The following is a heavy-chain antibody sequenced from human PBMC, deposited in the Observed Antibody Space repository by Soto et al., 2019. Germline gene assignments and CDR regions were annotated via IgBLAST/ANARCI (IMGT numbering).Heavy chain of an antibody. CDR2: IYWNDDQ. J-gene: IGHJ4*02. V-gene: IGHV2-5*01. CDR1: GFSLTTRGVG. D-gene: IGHD3-10*01. Sequence: QITLKESGPPLVKPTQPLTLTCNFSGFSLTTRGVGVGWIRQPPGKALEWVALIYWNDDQRYNPSLKSRLTVTKETSKNHVVLSMTNANPLDTATYYCTHRSPAYGHDFWGQGTLVTVAS. CDR3: THRSPAYGHDF.